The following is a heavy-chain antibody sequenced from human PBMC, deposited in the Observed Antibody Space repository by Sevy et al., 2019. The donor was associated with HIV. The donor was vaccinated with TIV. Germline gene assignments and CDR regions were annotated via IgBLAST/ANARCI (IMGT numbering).Heavy chain of an antibody. CDR2: IYYSGST. J-gene: IGHJ4*02. CDR1: GGSISSGGYY. V-gene: IGHV4-31*03. D-gene: IGHD6-13*01. Sequence: SETLSLTCTVSGGSISSGGYYWSWIRQHPGKGLEWIGYIYYSGSTYYNPSLKSRVTISVDTSKNQFSLELSSVTAADTAVYYCARGARTDLYSSSWYISSFDYWGQGTLVTVSS. CDR3: ARGARTDLYSSSWYISSFDY.